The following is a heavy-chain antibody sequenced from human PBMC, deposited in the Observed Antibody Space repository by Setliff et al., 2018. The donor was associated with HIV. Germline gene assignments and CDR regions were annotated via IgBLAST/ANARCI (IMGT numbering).Heavy chain of an antibody. D-gene: IGHD6-19*01. CDR3: GRQAWDHQSSGYFVDY. V-gene: IGHV4-38-2*02. CDR2: IYHSGNT. Sequence: SETLSLTCTVSGDSISSDFYWGWIRQPPGKGLEWIASIYHSGNTYYMPSLQSRVTISVDMSKNQFSLKLNSVTAADTAVYYCGRQAWDHQSSGYFVDYWGQGTLVTVSS. J-gene: IGHJ4*02. CDR1: GDSISSDFY.